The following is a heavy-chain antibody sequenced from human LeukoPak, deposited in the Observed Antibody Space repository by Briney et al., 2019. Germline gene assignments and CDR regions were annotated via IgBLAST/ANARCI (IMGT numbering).Heavy chain of an antibody. Sequence: GGSLRLSCAASEFTFSSYSMNWVRQAPWKGREWVSYISSAVSTIYTVDSVQARRTISRDNAKNSLYLQRNSLRAEDTAVYYFARGDNWNVYYNFYMDVCGKGTTVTVSS. D-gene: IGHD1-20*01. CDR1: EFTFSSYS. V-gene: IGHV3-48*04. CDR2: ISSAVSTI. J-gene: IGHJ6*03. CDR3: ARGDNWNVYYNFYMDV.